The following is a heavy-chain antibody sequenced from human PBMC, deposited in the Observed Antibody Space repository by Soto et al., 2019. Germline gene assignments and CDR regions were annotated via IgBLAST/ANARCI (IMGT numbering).Heavy chain of an antibody. J-gene: IGHJ6*02. V-gene: IGHV3-30-3*01. CDR1: GFTFSSYA. D-gene: IGHD6-13*01. Sequence: QVQLVESGGGVVQPGRSLRLSCAASGFTFSSYAMHWVRQAPGKGLEWVAVISYDGSNKYYADSGKGRFTISRDNSKNTLYLQMNSLRAEDTAVYYCARAVAAAGTVYYYGMDVWGQGTTVTVSS. CDR2: ISYDGSNK. CDR3: ARAVAAAGTVYYYGMDV.